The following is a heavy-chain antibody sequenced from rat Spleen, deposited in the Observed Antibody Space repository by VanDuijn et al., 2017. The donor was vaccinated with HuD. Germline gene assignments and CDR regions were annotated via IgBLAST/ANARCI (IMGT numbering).Heavy chain of an antibody. Sequence: EVQLVESGGGLVQPGRSLKLSCLASGFTFSNFGMTWIRQAPGKGLEWVASISSSSNSIYYADTLKGRFTISRENAKNTLYLQMTSLRSEDTALYYCARQGNYAGSFYYPNWFAYWGQGTLVTVSS. D-gene: IGHD1-12*02. CDR2: ISSSSNS. V-gene: IGHV5-34*01. CDR1: GFTFSNFG. CDR3: ARQGNYAGSFYYPNWFAY. J-gene: IGHJ3*01.